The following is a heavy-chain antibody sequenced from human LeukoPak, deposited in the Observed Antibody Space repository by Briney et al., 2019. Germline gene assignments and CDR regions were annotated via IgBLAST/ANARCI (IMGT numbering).Heavy chain of an antibody. J-gene: IGHJ3*02. D-gene: IGHD2-2*01. CDR2: INHSGST. Sequence: SGTLSLTCAVYGGSFSGYYWSWIRQPPGKGLEWIGEINHSGSTNYNPSLKSRVTISVDKSKNQFSLKLSSVTAADTAVYYCARDRYWDCSSTSCYSRAFDIWGQGTMVIVSS. CDR3: ARDRYWDCSSTSCYSRAFDI. V-gene: IGHV4-34*01. CDR1: GGSFSGYY.